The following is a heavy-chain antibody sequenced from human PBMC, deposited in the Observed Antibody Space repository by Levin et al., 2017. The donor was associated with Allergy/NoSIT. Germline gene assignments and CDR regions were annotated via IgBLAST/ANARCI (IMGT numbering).Heavy chain of an antibody. Sequence: VGSLRLSCAASGFTFSSSAMHWVRQAPGKGLEWVAVISYDGSSKYYADSVKGRFTLSRDNSKNTLYLQMNSLRPEDTAVYYCARGMYYDFWYGYYNDWGQGTLVTVSS. CDR3: ARGMYYDFWYGYYND. V-gene: IGHV3-30*04. D-gene: IGHD3-3*01. CDR1: GFTFSSSA. CDR2: ISYDGSSK. J-gene: IGHJ4*02.